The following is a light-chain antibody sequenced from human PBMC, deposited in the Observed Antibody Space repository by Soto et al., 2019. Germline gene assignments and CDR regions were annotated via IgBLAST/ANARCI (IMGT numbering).Light chain of an antibody. Sequence: QSALTQPASVSGSPGQSITISCTGTSSDVGGYNYVSWNQQHPGKAPKLMIYDVSNRPSGVSNRFSGSKSANTASLTISGLQAEDEADYYCSSYTTTSTYVFGTGTKLTVL. CDR1: SSDVGGYNY. CDR3: SSYTTTSTYV. CDR2: DVS. V-gene: IGLV2-14*01. J-gene: IGLJ1*01.